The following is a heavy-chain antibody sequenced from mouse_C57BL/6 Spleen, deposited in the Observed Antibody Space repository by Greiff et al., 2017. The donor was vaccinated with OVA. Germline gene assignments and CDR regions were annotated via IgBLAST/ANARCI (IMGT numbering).Heavy chain of an antibody. D-gene: IGHD4-1*01. CDR2: IHPNSGST. Sequence: QVQLQQPGAELVKPGASVKLSCKASGYTFTSYWMHWVKQRPGQGLEWIGMIHPNSGSTNYNEKFKSKATLTVDKSSSTAYMQLSSLTSEDSAVYYGARYWEERAPWFAYWGQGTLVTVSA. CDR1: GYTFTSYW. J-gene: IGHJ3*01. CDR3: ARYWEERAPWFAY. V-gene: IGHV1-64*01.